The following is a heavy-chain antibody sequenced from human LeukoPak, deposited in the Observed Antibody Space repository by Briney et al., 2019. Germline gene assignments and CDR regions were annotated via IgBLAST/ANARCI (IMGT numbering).Heavy chain of an antibody. D-gene: IGHD6-13*01. CDR1: SGSISSSSYY. J-gene: IGHJ4*02. CDR2: IYYSGST. V-gene: IGHV4-61*05. CDR3: ARVTGYMTEDYFDY. Sequence: PSETLSLTCTVSSGSISSSSYYWGWIRQPPGKGLEWIGYIYYSGSTNYNPSLKSRVTISVDTSKNQFSLRLSSVTAADTAVYYCARVTGYMTEDYFDYWGQGTLITVSS.